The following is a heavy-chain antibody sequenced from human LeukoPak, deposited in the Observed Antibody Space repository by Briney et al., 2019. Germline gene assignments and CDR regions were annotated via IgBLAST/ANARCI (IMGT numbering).Heavy chain of an antibody. V-gene: IGHV3-30-3*01. Sequence: GGSLRLSCAASGFTFSSYAMHWVRQAPGKGLEWVAVISYDGSNKYYADSVKGRFTISRDNSKNTLYLQMNSLRAEDTAVYYCERERSYCSGGSCYENDYWGQGTLVTVSS. CDR1: GFTFSSYA. J-gene: IGHJ4*02. CDR3: ERERSYCSGGSCYENDY. CDR2: ISYDGSNK. D-gene: IGHD2-15*01.